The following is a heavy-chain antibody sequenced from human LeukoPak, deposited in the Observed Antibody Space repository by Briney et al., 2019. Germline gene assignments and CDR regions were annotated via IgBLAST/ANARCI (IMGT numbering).Heavy chain of an antibody. CDR1: GYTFTSYY. CDR2: INPNSGGT. D-gene: IGHD2-2*01. V-gene: IGHV1-2*02. Sequence: ASVKVSCKASGYTFTSYYMHWVRQAPGQGLEWMGWINPNSGGTNYAQRFQGRVTMTRDTSISTAYMELSRLSSDDTAVYYCARPPPYCSSTSCLDAFDIWGQGTMVTVSS. J-gene: IGHJ3*02. CDR3: ARPPPYCSSTSCLDAFDI.